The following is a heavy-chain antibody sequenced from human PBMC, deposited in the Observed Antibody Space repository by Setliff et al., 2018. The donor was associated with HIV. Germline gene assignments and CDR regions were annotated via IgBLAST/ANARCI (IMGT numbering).Heavy chain of an antibody. CDR3: AKDRGRGNWLDP. V-gene: IGHV1-69*10. D-gene: IGHD3-16*01. J-gene: IGHJ5*02. CDR2: IIPIIGIT. CDR1: GYTFTSYG. Sequence: SVKVSCKASGYTFTSYGISWVRQAPGQRLEWMGGIIPIIGITNQAQKFQGRVTITADKSTNTAYMELSSLRSEDTAVYYCAKDRGRGNWLDPWGQGTLVTVSS.